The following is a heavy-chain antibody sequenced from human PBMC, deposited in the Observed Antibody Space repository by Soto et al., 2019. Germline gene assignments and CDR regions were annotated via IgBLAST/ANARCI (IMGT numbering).Heavy chain of an antibody. V-gene: IGHV1-46*03. D-gene: IGHD6-13*01. CDR3: ARDLYSTSWYVRAFDM. Sequence: ASVKVSCKASENTFSTYSLHWVRQAPGQGLEWMGVINPTTTTTTDAQKFQGRVTMTRDASTSTVFLELSSLRPGDTAVYFCARDLYSTSWYVRAFDMWGQGTMVTVSS. CDR1: ENTFSTYS. J-gene: IGHJ3*02. CDR2: INPTTTTT.